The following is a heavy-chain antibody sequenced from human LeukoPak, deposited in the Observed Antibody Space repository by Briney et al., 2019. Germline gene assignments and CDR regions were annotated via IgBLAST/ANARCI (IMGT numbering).Heavy chain of an antibody. CDR2: IKQDGSEK. J-gene: IGHJ3*02. CDR3: AREKVDIVATIGAFDI. D-gene: IGHD5-12*01. Sequence: GGSLRLSCAASGFTFSSYWMSWVRQAPGKGLEWVANIKQDGSEKYYVDSVKGRFTISRDNAKNSLYLQMNSLRAEDTAVYYCAREKVDIVATIGAFDIWGQGTMVTVSA. CDR1: GFTFSSYW. V-gene: IGHV3-7*01.